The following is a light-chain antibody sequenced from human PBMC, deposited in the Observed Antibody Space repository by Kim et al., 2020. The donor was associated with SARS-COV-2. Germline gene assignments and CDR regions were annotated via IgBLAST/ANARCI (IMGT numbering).Light chain of an antibody. J-gene: IGLJ3*02. V-gene: IGLV3-1*01. CDR3: QAWDSSTKGV. CDR1: KMGDKY. CDR2: QDT. Sequence: SYELTQPPAVSVSPGQTASITCSGDKMGDKYVCWYQQKPGQSPVLVIYQDTKRPSGIPGRFSGSNSGSTATLTISGTQAMDEADYYCQAWDSSTKGVFGGGTQLTVL.